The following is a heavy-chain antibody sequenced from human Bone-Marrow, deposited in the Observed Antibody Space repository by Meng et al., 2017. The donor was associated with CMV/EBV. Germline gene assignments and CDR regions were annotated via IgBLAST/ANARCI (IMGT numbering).Heavy chain of an antibody. V-gene: IGHV3-48*03. D-gene: IGHD5-24*01. J-gene: IGHJ4*02. CDR1: GFTFSSYE. Sequence: GESLKISCAASGFTFSSYEMNWVRQAPGKGQEWVSYISSSGSTIYYADSVKGRFTISRDNAKNSLYLQMNSLRAEDTAVYYCARDRTVEMVAWIGYPHWGQGTLVTVSS. CDR3: ARDRTVEMVAWIGYPH. CDR2: ISSSGSTI.